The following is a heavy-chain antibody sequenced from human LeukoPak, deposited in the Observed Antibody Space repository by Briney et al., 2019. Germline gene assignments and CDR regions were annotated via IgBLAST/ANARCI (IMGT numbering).Heavy chain of an antibody. J-gene: IGHJ6*02. CDR2: IYYSGST. CDR3: ARESRLTTNGMDV. V-gene: IGHV4-59*01. D-gene: IGHD3-22*01. Sequence: PSETLSLTCAVYGGSFSSYYWSWIRQPPGKGLEWIGYIYYSGSTNYNPSLKSRVTISVDTSKNQFSLKLSSVTAADTAVYYCARESRLTTNGMDVWGQGTTVTVSS. CDR1: GGSFSSYY.